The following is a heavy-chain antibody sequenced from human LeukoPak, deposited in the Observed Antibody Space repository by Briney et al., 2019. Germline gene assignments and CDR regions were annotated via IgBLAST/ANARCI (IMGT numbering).Heavy chain of an antibody. D-gene: IGHD2-8*02. Sequence: PWGSLSLSCAASGFTFSVYAIHWVRQAPGKGLEWVAAISYDGSAKYFGDSVKGRFTMSRDTSKNTLYLQMNSLTGEDTAVYYCARGESVASPGARFDRLGQRTLVTVSS. J-gene: IGHJ5*02. CDR3: ARGESVASPGARFDR. CDR1: GFTFSVYA. CDR2: ISYDGSAK. V-gene: IGHV3-30-3*01.